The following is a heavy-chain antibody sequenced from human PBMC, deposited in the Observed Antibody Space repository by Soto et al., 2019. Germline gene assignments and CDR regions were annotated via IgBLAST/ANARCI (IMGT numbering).Heavy chain of an antibody. D-gene: IGHD3-10*01. J-gene: IGHJ4*02. V-gene: IGHV1-18*04. CDR2: ISANT. CDR3: ARSQYLAGEAYYFDH. Sequence: QVQLVQSGAEVKKPGASVKVSCKASGYTFANYGISWVRQAPGQGLEWMGWISANTNYAPKLQGRVTMTTDTSTTTAYMELRRLTSDDTAVYYCARSQYLAGEAYYFDHWGQGTLVSVSS. CDR1: GYTFANYG.